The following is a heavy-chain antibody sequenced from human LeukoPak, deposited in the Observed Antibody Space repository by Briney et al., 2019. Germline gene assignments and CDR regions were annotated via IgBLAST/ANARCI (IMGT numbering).Heavy chain of an antibody. CDR3: ARVRSGSYYCVDP. Sequence: GGSLRLSCAASGFTFSAYWMHWVRHAPGKGLGWVSRIDTVGSTTTYADSVKGRFTISRDNAKNTLHLQMSSLTADDTGGYYCARVRSGSYYCVDPWGQGTLVTVSS. V-gene: IGHV3-74*03. D-gene: IGHD1-26*01. CDR1: GFTFSAYW. CDR2: IDTVGSTT. J-gene: IGHJ5*02.